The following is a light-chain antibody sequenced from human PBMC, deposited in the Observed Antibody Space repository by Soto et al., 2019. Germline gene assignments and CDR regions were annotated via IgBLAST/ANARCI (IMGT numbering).Light chain of an antibody. CDR1: TSDVGGYNY. CDR3: LSKTSSISDV. CDR2: EVS. Sequence: QSVLTQPASVTGSTAQSNNISCTGTTSDVGGYNYVSWYQQHPGKVPKLLIHEVSNRPSGVSNRFSGAKSGNTASLTISGLQAEDEADYYCLSKTSSISDVFGTGTKVTVL. V-gene: IGLV2-14*01. J-gene: IGLJ1*01.